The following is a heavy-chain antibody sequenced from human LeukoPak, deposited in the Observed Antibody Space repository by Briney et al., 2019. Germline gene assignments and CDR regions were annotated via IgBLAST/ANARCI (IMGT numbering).Heavy chain of an antibody. J-gene: IGHJ4*02. Sequence: PWGSLRLSCAASGFTFSYYGMHWVRQAPGKGLEWVAFIRYDGNDKFYADSVKGRFTISRDTSKNTLYLQMNSLRTEDTAVYYCARGELWSDYFDYWGQGTLVTVSS. CDR2: IRYDGNDK. D-gene: IGHD5-18*01. CDR1: GFTFSYYG. CDR3: ARGELWSDYFDY. V-gene: IGHV3-30*02.